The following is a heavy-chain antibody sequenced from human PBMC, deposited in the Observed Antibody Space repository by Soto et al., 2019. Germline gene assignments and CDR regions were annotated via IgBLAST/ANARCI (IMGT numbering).Heavy chain of an antibody. CDR2: VNPNSGDT. Sequence: ASVKVSCKASGYTFSSYDITWVRQAAGQGLEWMGWVNPNSGDTDYAQKFQGRVTMTRDTSRRTAYMELSSLRSEDSAVYYCARKGFLDWFLAVWGQGTLVTVSS. V-gene: IGHV1-8*01. CDR3: ARKGFLDWFLAV. J-gene: IGHJ4*02. D-gene: IGHD3-9*01. CDR1: GYTFSSYD.